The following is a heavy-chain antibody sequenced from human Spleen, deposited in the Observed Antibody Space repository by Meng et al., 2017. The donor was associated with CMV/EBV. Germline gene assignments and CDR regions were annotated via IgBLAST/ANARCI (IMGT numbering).Heavy chain of an antibody. CDR2: IYSGDVM. Sequence: GESLKISCTASGFPVDLNYMSWVRQAPGKGLECVSVIYSGDVMYYADSVKGRFTISRDNSKNTLYLQMNSLRTEDTAMYYCAKNLGNPYSPSPYYGMDVWGQGTTVTVSS. V-gene: IGHV3-66*02. CDR3: AKNLGNPYSPSPYYGMDV. CDR1: GFPVDLNY. J-gene: IGHJ6*02. D-gene: IGHD2/OR15-2a*01.